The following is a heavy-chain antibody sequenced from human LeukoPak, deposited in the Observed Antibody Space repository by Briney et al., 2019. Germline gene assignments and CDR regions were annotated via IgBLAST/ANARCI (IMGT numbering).Heavy chain of an antibody. CDR1: GGSISSYY. D-gene: IGHD3-10*01. Sequence: SETLSLTCTVSGGSISSYYWSWIRQPPGKGLEWIGSIYYSGSTYYNPSLKSRVTISVDTSKNQFSLKLSSVTAADTAVYYCARDHMVRGVSDWFDPWGQGTLVTVSS. V-gene: IGHV4-59*12. CDR2: IYYSGST. CDR3: ARDHMVRGVSDWFDP. J-gene: IGHJ5*02.